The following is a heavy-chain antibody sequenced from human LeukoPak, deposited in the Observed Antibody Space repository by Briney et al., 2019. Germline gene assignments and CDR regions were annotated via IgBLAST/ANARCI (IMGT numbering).Heavy chain of an antibody. CDR2: IYYSGST. CDR3: ARLPDSSGYPHDY. D-gene: IGHD3-22*01. V-gene: IGHV4-59*08. Sequence: SETLSLTCTVSGGSISSYYWSWIRQPPGKGLEWIGYIYYSGSTNYNPSLKSRVTISVDTSKNQFSLKLSSVTAADTAVYYCARLPDSSGYPHDYWGQGTLVTVSS. J-gene: IGHJ4*02. CDR1: GGSISSYY.